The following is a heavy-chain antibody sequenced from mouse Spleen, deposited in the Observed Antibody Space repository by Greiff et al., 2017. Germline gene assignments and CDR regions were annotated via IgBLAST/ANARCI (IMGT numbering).Heavy chain of an antibody. CDR2: INYDGSST. J-gene: IGHJ3*01. CDR3: ARDQGDYYGSSYRTWFAY. D-gene: IGHD1-1*01. CDR1: GFTFSDYY. Sequence: EVQVVESEGGLVQPGSSMKLSCTASGFTFSDYYMAWVRQVPEKGLEWVANINYDGSSTYYLDSLKSRFIISRDNAKNILYLQMSSLKSEDTATYYCARDQGDYYGSSYRTWFAYWGQGTLVTVSA. V-gene: IGHV5-16*01.